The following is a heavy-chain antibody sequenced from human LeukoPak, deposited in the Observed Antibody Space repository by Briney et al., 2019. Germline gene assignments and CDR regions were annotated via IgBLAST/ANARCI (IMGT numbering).Heavy chain of an antibody. D-gene: IGHD6-13*01. Sequence: GASVKVSCKASGYTFTSYGITWVRQAPGQGLEWVGWISAYNGNTNYEQKLQGRVTMTRDTSTSTAYMELRSLRSDDTAVYYCATGEGGSRSYYYYMDVWGKGTTVTVSS. CDR2: ISAYNGNT. V-gene: IGHV1-18*04. J-gene: IGHJ6*03. CDR3: ATGEGGSRSYYYYMDV. CDR1: GYTFTSYG.